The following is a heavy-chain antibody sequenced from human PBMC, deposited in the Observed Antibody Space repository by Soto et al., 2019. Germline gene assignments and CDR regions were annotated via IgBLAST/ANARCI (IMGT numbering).Heavy chain of an antibody. D-gene: IGHD3-10*01. CDR2: IRSGGNT. V-gene: IGHV3-66*04. CDR3: TTLLLWFGPDSYDI. J-gene: IGHJ3*02. CDR1: GFTVSTDW. Sequence: GGSLRLSCAASGFTVSTDWMYWVRQAPGKGLEWVSVIRSGGNTYYADSVEGRFTISRDNSKNTVYLQMNSLRAEDTAVYYCTTLLLWFGPDSYDIWGQGTMVTVSS.